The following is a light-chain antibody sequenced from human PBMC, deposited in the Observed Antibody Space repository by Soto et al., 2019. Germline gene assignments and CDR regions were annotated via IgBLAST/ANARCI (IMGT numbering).Light chain of an antibody. J-gene: IGLJ3*02. Sequence: QSALTQPPSASGSPGLSLTISCTGTSTDVGNYNYVSWYQQHPGKAPKLMISDVNRRPSGVPDRFSGSKSGNTASLTVSGLQAEDEADYYCSSYAGSNNWVFGGGTKLTVL. V-gene: IGLV2-8*01. CDR3: SSYAGSNNWV. CDR1: STDVGNYNY. CDR2: DVN.